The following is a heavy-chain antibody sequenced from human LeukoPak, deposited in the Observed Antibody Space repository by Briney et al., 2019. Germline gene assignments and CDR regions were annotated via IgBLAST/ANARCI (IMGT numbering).Heavy chain of an antibody. Sequence: ASETLSLTCTVSGGSISSGGYYWSWFRQHPGKGLEWIGYIYYSGCTYYNPSLKSRVTISVDTSKNQFSLKLSSVTAADTAVYYCAREFPGIAAAGAFDYWGQGTLVTVSS. J-gene: IGHJ4*02. CDR3: AREFPGIAAAGAFDY. CDR2: IYYSGCT. V-gene: IGHV4-31*03. CDR1: GGSISSGGYY. D-gene: IGHD6-13*01.